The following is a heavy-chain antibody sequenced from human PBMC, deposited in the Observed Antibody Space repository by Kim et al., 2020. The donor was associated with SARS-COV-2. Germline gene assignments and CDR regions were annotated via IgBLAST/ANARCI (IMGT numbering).Heavy chain of an antibody. V-gene: IGHV4-4*02. CDR3: ARDYYDSSGYYAWGWFDP. J-gene: IGHJ5*02. CDR1: GGSISSSNW. CDR2: IYHSGST. D-gene: IGHD3-22*01. Sequence: SETLSLTCAVSGGSISSSNWWSWVRQPPGKGLEWIGEIYHSGSTNYNPSLKSRVTISVDKSKNQFSLKLSSVTAADTAVYYCARDYYDSSGYYAWGWFDPWGQGTLVTVSS.